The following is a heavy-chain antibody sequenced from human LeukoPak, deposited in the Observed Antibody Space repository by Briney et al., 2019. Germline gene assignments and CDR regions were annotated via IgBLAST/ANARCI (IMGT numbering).Heavy chain of an antibody. Sequence: PSETLSLTCTVSGGSISSSSYYWGWIRQPPGKGLEWIGEINHSGSTNYNPSLKSRVTISVDTSKNQFSLKLSSVTAADTAVYYCARFTRRLGRGADYWGQGTLVTVSS. CDR1: GGSISSSSYY. CDR3: ARFTRRLGRGADY. D-gene: IGHD1-26*01. V-gene: IGHV4-39*07. CDR2: INHSGST. J-gene: IGHJ4*02.